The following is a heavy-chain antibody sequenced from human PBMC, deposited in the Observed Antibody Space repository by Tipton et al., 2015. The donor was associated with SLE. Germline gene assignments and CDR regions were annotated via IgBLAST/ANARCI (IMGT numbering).Heavy chain of an antibody. CDR3: AKDVDTAMVPYYYYGMDV. D-gene: IGHD5-18*01. Sequence: SLRLSYAASGFTFSSYAMSWVRQAPGKGLEWVSAISGSGGSTYYADSVKGRFTISRDNSKNTLYLQMNSLRAEDTAVYYCAKDVDTAMVPYYYYGMDVWGQGTTVTVSS. CDR2: ISGSGGST. V-gene: IGHV3-23*01. J-gene: IGHJ6*02. CDR1: GFTFSSYA.